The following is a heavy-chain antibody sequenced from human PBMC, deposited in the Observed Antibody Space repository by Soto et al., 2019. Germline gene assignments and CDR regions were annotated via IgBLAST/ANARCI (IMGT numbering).Heavy chain of an antibody. CDR2: ISYDGSNK. Sequence: QVQLVESGGGVVQPGSSLRLSCAASGFTFSSYGMHWVRQAPGKGMEWVAVISYDGSNKYYTDSVKGRFTISRDNSKNTLYLQMNSLRAEETAVYYCAKSLIEYYDILTARFAESYYVMDVWDQGTTVTVSS. V-gene: IGHV3-30*18. CDR3: AKSLIEYYDILTARFAESYYVMDV. CDR1: GFTFSSYG. D-gene: IGHD3-9*01. J-gene: IGHJ6*02.